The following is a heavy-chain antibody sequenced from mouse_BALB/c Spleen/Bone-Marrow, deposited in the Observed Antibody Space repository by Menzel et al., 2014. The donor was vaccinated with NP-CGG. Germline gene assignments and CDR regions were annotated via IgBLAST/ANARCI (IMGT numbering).Heavy chain of an antibody. CDR1: GYTFTSYW. CDR2: IAPGSGST. J-gene: IGHJ2*01. CDR3: AKEGLRYFDF. D-gene: IGHD3-3*01. V-gene: IGHV1S41*01. Sequence: DLVKPGASVKLSCKASGYTFTSYWINWIKQRPGQGLEWIGRIAPGSGSTYYNEMFKGKATLIVDTSSSTDYIQLSRLSSEDSAVYFCAKEGLRYFDFWGEGTTLTVSS.